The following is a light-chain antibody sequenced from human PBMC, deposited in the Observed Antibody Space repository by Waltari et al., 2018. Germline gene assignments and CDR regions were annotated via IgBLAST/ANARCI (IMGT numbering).Light chain of an antibody. CDR3: SSYTDNSNLKLV. Sequence: QSALTQPPSASGSPGQSVTISCTGTSSDVGTYNYVSWYQQHTGKAPKLIIYEVTKLPSGVPDHFSGSKSGSTASLTVSGLQAEDEADYFCSSYTDNSNLKLVFGGGTKLTVL. CDR2: EVT. J-gene: IGLJ2*01. CDR1: SSDVGTYNY. V-gene: IGLV2-8*01.